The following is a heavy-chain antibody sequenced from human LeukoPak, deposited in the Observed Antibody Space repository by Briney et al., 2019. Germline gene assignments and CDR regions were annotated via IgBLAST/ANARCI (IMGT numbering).Heavy chain of an antibody. CDR3: AKDYTYWRLGSLSNYFDY. V-gene: IGHV3-30*02. CDR1: GFTLSSYG. J-gene: IGHJ4*02. CDR2: IRYDGSNK. Sequence: GGSLRLSCAASGFTLSSYGMHWIRQAPGKGLEWVAFIRYDGSNKYYADSVKGRFTISRDNSKNTLYLQMNSLRAEDTAVYYCAKDYTYWRLGSLSNYFDYWGQGTLVTVSS. D-gene: IGHD7-27*01.